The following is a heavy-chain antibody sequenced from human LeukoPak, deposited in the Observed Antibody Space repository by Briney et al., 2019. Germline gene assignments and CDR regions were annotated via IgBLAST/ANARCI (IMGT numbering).Heavy chain of an antibody. D-gene: IGHD3-22*01. CDR2: IYSAYST. CDR3: AKCSGYYVDNWFDP. J-gene: IGHJ5*02. V-gene: IGHV3-NL1*01. CDR1: GFTFSSYG. Sequence: GRSLRLSCAASGFTFSSYGMHWVRQAPGKGLEWVSLIYSAYSTYYADSVKGRFTISRDNSKNTLYLQMNSLRAEDTAVYYCAKCSGYYVDNWFDPWGQGTLVSVSS.